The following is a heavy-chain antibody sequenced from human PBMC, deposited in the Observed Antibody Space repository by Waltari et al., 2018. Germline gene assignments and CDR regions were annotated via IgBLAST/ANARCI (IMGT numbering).Heavy chain of an antibody. CDR2: INSDGSST. D-gene: IGHD6-13*01. V-gene: IGHV3-74*01. CDR3: VRENIAAAGLES. CDR1: GFIFSTYW. Sequence: EVQLVESGGGLVQPGGSLRLSCVASGFIFSTYWMDWVRQAPGKGLVWVSRINSDGSSTTYADAVKGQFTISRDNAKNTLYLDMSSLRAEETAVYYCVRENIAAAGLESWGQGTLVTVSS. J-gene: IGHJ4*02.